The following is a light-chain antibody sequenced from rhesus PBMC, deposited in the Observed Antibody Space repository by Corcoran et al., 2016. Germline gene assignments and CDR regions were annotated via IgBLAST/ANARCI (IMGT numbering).Light chain of an antibody. V-gene: IGKV2-64*01. CDR1: QSLVNSNGDTY. Sequence: DVVMTQSPLSLTIPPGQPASISCRSSQSLVNSNGDTYLSWYQQKPGQPPRILIYQVSNRFYGVPNSFSGSGAGTDFTLKISRVEAEDVGIYYCGQGTHLYSFGQGTKVEIK. J-gene: IGKJ2*01. CDR2: QVS. CDR3: GQGTHLYS.